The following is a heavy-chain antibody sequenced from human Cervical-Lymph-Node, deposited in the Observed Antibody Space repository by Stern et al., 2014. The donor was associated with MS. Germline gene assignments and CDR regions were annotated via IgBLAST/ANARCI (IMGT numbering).Heavy chain of an antibody. CDR1: GYSFTSYF. CDR2: INPSAGNT. V-gene: IGHV1-46*01. J-gene: IGHJ4*02. CDR3: ARDEGADY. Sequence: VQLVESGAEVKKPGASVKVSCMASGYSFTSYFINWVRQAPGQGLEWMGIINPSAGNTNYEQKFQVRVVMTSDTATGTVYMELSSVRSEDTAVYCCARDEGADYWGQGTLVTVSS.